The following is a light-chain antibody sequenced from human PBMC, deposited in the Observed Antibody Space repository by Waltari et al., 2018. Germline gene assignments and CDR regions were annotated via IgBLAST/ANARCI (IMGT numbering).Light chain of an antibody. J-gene: IGKJ4*01. V-gene: IGKV3-11*01. CDR1: QTVQNY. CDR2: DTF. Sequence: EIVLTQSPASLSLSPGERPPLSCRASQTVQNYLAWYQQKPGQAPRLLIYDTFARASGIPDRFSGSGSGTDFTLTISSLDPEDFAVYYCQQRKNWPVTFGGGTKVDLK. CDR3: QQRKNWPVT.